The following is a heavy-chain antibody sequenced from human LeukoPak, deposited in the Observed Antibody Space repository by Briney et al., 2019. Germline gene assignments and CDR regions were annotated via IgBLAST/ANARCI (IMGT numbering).Heavy chain of an antibody. CDR3: ARDDTAAAANDAFDI. CDR1: GFTFSSYW. CDR2: IKQDGSEK. J-gene: IGHJ3*02. V-gene: IGHV3-7*01. D-gene: IGHD6-13*01. Sequence: GGSLRLSCAASGFTFSSYWMSWIRQAPGKGLEWVANIKQDGSEKYYVDSVKGRFTISRDNAKNSLYLQMNSLRAEDTAVYYCARDDTAAAANDAFDIWGQGTMVTVSS.